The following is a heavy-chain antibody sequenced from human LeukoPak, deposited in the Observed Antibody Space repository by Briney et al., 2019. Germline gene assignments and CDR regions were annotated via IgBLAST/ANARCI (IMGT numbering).Heavy chain of an antibody. D-gene: IGHD6-25*01. CDR1: GGSISSYY. V-gene: IGHV4-59*01. CDR2: IYYSGST. J-gene: IGHJ4*02. Sequence: PSEGLSLPSTVSGGSISSYYWRWMRRPPGKGGEWIRYIYYSGSTNYIPSLMSRVTISVDTSKNQFSLKLSSVTAADTAVYYCARGSATFDYWGQGTLVTVSS. CDR3: ARGSATFDY.